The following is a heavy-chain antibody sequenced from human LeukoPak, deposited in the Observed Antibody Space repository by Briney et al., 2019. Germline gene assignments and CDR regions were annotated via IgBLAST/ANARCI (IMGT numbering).Heavy chain of an antibody. CDR2: IWYDGSNK. Sequence: PGGSLRLSCAASGFTFRSYGMHWVRPAPGKGLEWVAVIWYDGSNKYYTDSVKGRFTISRDNSKNTLYLPINRLRAEDTAGYYFTRDICGSGGSWYAPGAFDIWGQGTMVTVSS. CDR1: GFTFRSYG. D-gene: IGHD2-15*01. J-gene: IGHJ3*02. CDR3: TRDICGSGGSWYAPGAFDI. V-gene: IGHV3-33*01.